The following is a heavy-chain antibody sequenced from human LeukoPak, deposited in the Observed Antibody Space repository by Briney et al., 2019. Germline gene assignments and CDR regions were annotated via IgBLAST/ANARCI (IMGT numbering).Heavy chain of an antibody. CDR3: AELGITMIGGV. CDR1: GITFSSYS. Sequence: GGSLRLSCAASGITFSSYSMNWGRQAPGEGLGGASSITSSSSYIYYADSVRGRFTIARDNAKNSLYLQMNSLRAEDTAVYYCAELGITMIGGVWGKGTTVTISS. D-gene: IGHD3-10*02. J-gene: IGHJ6*04. V-gene: IGHV3-21*01. CDR2: ITSSSSYI.